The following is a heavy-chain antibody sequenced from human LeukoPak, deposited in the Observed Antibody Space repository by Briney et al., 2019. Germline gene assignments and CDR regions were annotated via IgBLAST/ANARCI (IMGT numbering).Heavy chain of an antibody. D-gene: IGHD2-2*01. CDR1: GYTVTDYD. Sequence: ASGNVSGKAAGYTVTDYDMHWWRQAPGHGLGWRGWMNPNSGGANYAQKFQGRVTMSRDTSISTAYMELSSIISDDTAVYYCATAGTVEAAATRWFDPWGQGTLVTVSS. CDR2: MNPNSGGA. CDR3: ATAGTVEAAATRWFDP. J-gene: IGHJ5*02. V-gene: IGHV1-2*02.